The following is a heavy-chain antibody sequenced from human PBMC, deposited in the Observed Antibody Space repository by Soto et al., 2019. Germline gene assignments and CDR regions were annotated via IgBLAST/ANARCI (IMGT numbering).Heavy chain of an antibody. CDR3: AREVTTVTHGAFDI. V-gene: IGHV6-1*01. D-gene: IGHD4-17*01. J-gene: IGHJ4*02. Sequence: SQTLSLTCVISGDSVSSNSAAWNWISQSPSRGLEWLGRTYYRSKWYNDYAVSVKSRITINPDTSKNQFSLQLNSVTPEDTAVYYCAREVTTVTHGAFDIWGQGTQVTVSS. CDR1: GDSVSSNSAA. CDR2: TYYRSKWYN.